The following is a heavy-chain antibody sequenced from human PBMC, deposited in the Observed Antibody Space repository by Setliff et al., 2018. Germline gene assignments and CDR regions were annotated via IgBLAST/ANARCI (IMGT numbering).Heavy chain of an antibody. CDR3: ARDADYYDSSENPIVDY. Sequence: ASVKVSCKASGYTFTKYGITWVRQAPGQGLEWMGYINTYNSDTYYAQKLQGRVTMTTDTSTSTAYMDLRSLRSDDTAVYYCARDADYYDSSENPIVDYWGQGTLVTVSS. V-gene: IGHV1-18*01. CDR2: INTYNSDT. CDR1: GYTFTKYG. D-gene: IGHD3-22*01. J-gene: IGHJ4*02.